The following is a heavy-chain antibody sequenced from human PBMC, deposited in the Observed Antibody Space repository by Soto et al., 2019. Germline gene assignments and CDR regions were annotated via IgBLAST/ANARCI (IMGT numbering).Heavy chain of an antibody. CDR1: DGSISSSSYY. D-gene: IGHD2-15*01. CDR3: ARHVVAAIRSLDY. CDR2: IYYSGST. Sequence: QLQLQESGPGLVKPSETLSLTCTVSDGSISSSSYYWGWIRQPPGKGLEWIGSIYYSGSTYYNPSLKSRVTISVDTSKNQFSLKLSSVTAADTAVYYCARHVVAAIRSLDYWGQGTLVTVSS. V-gene: IGHV4-39*01. J-gene: IGHJ4*02.